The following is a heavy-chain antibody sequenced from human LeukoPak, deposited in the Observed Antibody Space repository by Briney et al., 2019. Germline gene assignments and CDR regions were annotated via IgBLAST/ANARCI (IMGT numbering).Heavy chain of an antibody. CDR3: AKCPPAEYSSSYYYYFYMAV. CDR1: GYTFTGYY. J-gene: IGHJ6*03. D-gene: IGHD6-6*01. Sequence: ASVKVSCKASGYTFTGYYMHWVRQAPGQGLEWMGWINPNSGGTNYTQKFQGRVTMTRDTSISTAYMELSRLRSDDTAVYYCAKCPPAEYSSSYYYYFYMAVWGKGTTVTVSS. CDR2: INPNSGGT. V-gene: IGHV1-2*02.